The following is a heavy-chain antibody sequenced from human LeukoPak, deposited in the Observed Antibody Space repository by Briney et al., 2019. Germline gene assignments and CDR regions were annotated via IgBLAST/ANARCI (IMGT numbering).Heavy chain of an antibody. D-gene: IGHD3-16*02. V-gene: IGHV1-8*01. J-gene: IGHJ4*02. CDR3: ARSRGVYVWGSYRPFDY. Sequence: ASVKVSCXASGYTFTNYDINWVRQASGQGLEWMAWMNPNSGNTGYAQKFQGRVTMTRNTSISTAYMELSSLRSEDTAVYYCARSRGVYVWGSYRPFDYWGQGTLVTVSS. CDR2: MNPNSGNT. CDR1: GYTFTNYD.